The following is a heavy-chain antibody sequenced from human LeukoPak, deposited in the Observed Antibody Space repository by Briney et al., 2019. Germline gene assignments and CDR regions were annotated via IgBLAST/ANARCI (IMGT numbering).Heavy chain of an antibody. CDR2: INSDGSST. CDR1: GFTFSSYW. J-gene: IGHJ4*02. Sequence: QPGGSLRLSCAASGFTFSSYWMHWVRQAPGKGLVWVSRINSDGSSTSYADSVKGRFTISRDNSKNTLYLQMNSLRAEDTAVYYCATTQGGGGNPTGNYWGQGTLVTVSS. D-gene: IGHD4-23*01. V-gene: IGHV3-74*01. CDR3: ATTQGGGGNPTGNY.